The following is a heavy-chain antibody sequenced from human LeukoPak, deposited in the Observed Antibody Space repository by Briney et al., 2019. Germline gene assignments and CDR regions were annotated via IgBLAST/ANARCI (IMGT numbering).Heavy chain of an antibody. CDR1: GGSISSGSYY. CDR3: ARARTTVTTT. CDR2: IYTSGST. D-gene: IGHD4-11*01. Sequence: SETLSLTCTVSGGSISSGSYYWRWLRQPAGTGLEWFGRIYTSGSTNYNPSLKSRVTMSVDTSKNQFSPKLSSVTAADTAVYYCARARTTVTTTWGQGTLVTVSS. J-gene: IGHJ5*02. V-gene: IGHV4-61*02.